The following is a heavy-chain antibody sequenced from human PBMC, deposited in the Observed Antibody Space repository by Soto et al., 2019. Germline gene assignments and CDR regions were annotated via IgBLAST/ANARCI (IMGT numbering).Heavy chain of an antibody. CDR1: GGTFSNDI. Sequence: SVEVSCKTSGGTFSNDIITWVRQAPGQGLEWMGRIIPLLDTTKYSQKFQGRVTITRDTSASTAYMELRSLRSEDTAVYYCASSYCISTSCPPYYGMDVWGQGTTVTVSS. D-gene: IGHD2-2*01. V-gene: IGHV1-69*08. J-gene: IGHJ6*02. CDR3: ASSYCISTSCPPYYGMDV. CDR2: IIPLLDTT.